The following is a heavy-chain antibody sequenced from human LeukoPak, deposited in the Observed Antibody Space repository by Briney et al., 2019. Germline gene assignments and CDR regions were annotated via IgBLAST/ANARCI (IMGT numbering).Heavy chain of an antibody. CDR3: ARGGSGSYFGY. V-gene: IGHV3-30*09. J-gene: IGHJ4*02. CDR1: GFTFSTDA. D-gene: IGHD1-26*01. CDR2: ISDDGTNK. Sequence: PGRSLRLSCGASGFTFSTDAMHWVRQAPGKGLEWVAAISDDGTNKYYADSVKGRLAISRDNSKNTLYLQMNSLRDEDTAIYYCARGGSGSYFGYWGQGTLVIVSS.